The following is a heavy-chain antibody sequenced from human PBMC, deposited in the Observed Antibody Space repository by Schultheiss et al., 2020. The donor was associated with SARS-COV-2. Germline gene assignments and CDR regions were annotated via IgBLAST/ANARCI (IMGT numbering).Heavy chain of an antibody. Sequence: ASVKVSCKASGYTFTSYAMHWVRQAPGQGLEWMGWINPNSGGTNYAQKFQGRVTMTRDTSISTAYMELSRLRSDDTAVYYCARDWGVVAVAGPFDYWGQGTLVTVSS. V-gene: IGHV1-2*02. J-gene: IGHJ4*02. CDR2: INPNSGGT. D-gene: IGHD6-19*01. CDR1: GYTFTSYA. CDR3: ARDWGVVAVAGPFDY.